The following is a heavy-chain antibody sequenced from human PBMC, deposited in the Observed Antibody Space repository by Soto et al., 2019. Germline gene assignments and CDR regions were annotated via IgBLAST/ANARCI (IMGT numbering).Heavy chain of an antibody. CDR1: GFTFSSYG. V-gene: IGHV3-33*01. CDR2: IWYDGSNK. D-gene: IGHD3-22*01. Sequence: QVQLVESGGGVVQPGRSLRLSCAASGFTFSSYGMHWVRQAPGKGLEWVAVIWYDGSNKYYADSVKGRFTISRDNFKNRLYLQLDSLRADDTAVYSCARDLGYDGSGYPYWYFDLWGRRSLVTVSS. J-gene: IGHJ2*01. CDR3: ARDLGYDGSGYPYWYFDL.